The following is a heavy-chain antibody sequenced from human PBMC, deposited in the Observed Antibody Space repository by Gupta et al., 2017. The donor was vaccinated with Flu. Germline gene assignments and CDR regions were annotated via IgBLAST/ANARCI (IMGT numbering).Heavy chain of an antibody. D-gene: IGHD4-17*01. J-gene: IGHJ4*02. V-gene: IGHV4-39*01. CDR3: ARTPTVTKPTHFDY. CDR1: AGPISRCSYY. CDR2: IYYSGST. Sequence: QLQLQESVPGLVKPSETLSHTCTVSAGPISRCSYYWGWLRQPPGKGLEWIGSIYYSGSTYYNPSLKSRVTISVDTSKNQFSLKLSSVTAADTAVYYCARTPTVTKPTHFDYWGQGTLVTVSS.